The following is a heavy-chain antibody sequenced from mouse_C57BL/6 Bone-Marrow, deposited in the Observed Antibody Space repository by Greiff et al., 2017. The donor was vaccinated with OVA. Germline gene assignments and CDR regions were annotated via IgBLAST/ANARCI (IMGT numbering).Heavy chain of an antibody. Sequence: VQVVESGAELVKPGASVKLSCKASGYTFTSYWMHWVKQRPGRGLEWIGRIDPNSGGTKYNEKFKSKATLTVDKPSSTAYMQLSSLTSEDSAVYYCARNYYGSSYFWFAYWGQGTLVTVSA. D-gene: IGHD1-1*01. CDR1: GYTFTSYW. J-gene: IGHJ3*01. CDR3: ARNYYGSSYFWFAY. CDR2: IDPNSGGT. V-gene: IGHV1-72*01.